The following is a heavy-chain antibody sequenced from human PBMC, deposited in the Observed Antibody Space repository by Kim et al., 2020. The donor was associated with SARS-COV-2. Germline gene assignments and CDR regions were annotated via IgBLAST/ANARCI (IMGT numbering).Heavy chain of an antibody. V-gene: IGHV3-23*01. CDR1: GFTFSSYA. CDR2: ISGSGGST. D-gene: IGHD3-10*01. CDR3: AKDPGIWFGVDYFDY. Sequence: GGSLRLSCAASGFTFSSYAMSWVRQAPGKGLEWVSAISGSGGSTYYADSVKGRFTISRDNSKNTLYLQMNSLRAEDTAVYYCAKDPGIWFGVDYFDYWGQGTLVTVSS. J-gene: IGHJ4*02.